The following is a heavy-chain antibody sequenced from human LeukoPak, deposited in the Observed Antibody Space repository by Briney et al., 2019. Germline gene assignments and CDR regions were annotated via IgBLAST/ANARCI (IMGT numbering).Heavy chain of an antibody. CDR1: RVTFSGYT. V-gene: IGHV3-21*01. J-gene: IGHJ4*02. CDR3: ARALYYDILTGYQTHTYYFDY. Sequence: GGSLRLSCTASRVTFSGYTMNWVRQAPGKGLEWVSSISSRSSDIYYAASVKGRFTISRDNARNSLYLQMSSLRAEDTAVYYCARALYYDILTGYQTHTYYFDYWGQGTLVTVSS. CDR2: ISSRSSDI. D-gene: IGHD3-9*01.